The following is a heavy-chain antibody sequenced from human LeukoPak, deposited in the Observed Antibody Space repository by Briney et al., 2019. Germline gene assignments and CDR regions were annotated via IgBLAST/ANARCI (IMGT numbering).Heavy chain of an antibody. V-gene: IGHV3-23*01. J-gene: IGHJ4*02. CDR3: AKPYSDPITMIVVDRRDY. D-gene: IGHD3-22*01. CDR2: ISGSGGST. CDR1: GFTFSSYG. Sequence: PGGSLRLSCAASGFTFSSYGMSGVRQAPGKGRDWVSAISGSGGSTYYADSVKGRFTISRDNSKNTLYLQMNSLRAEDTAVYYCAKPYSDPITMIVVDRRDYWGQGTLVTVSS.